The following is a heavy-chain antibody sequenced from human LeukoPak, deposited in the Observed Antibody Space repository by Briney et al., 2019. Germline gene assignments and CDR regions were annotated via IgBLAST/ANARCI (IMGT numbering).Heavy chain of an antibody. J-gene: IGHJ6*02. V-gene: IGHV1-18*01. D-gene: IGHD3-3*01. CDR2: ISAYNGNT. Sequence: ASVKVSCKASGYTFTSYGISWVRQAPGQGLEWMGWISAYNGNTNYAQKLQGRVTMTTDTSTSTAYMELRSLRSDDTAVYYCARANTDDSNYYYGMDVWGQGTTVTVSS. CDR1: GYTFTSYG. CDR3: ARANTDDSNYYYGMDV.